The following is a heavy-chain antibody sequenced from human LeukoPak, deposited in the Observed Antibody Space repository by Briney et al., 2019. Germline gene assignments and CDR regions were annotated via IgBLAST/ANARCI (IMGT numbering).Heavy chain of an antibody. CDR1: GDSINNNNYY. D-gene: IGHD3-3*01. J-gene: IGHJ3*02. CDR2: IYYNGRT. CDR3: ARITDRTIFGEIMHGFDI. V-gene: IGHV4-39*01. Sequence: PSETLSLTCTVSGDSINNNNYYWGWIRQPPRKGLEWIGNIYYNGRTYYSPSLKSRGTISVDTSNNQFSLKLSSVTAADTADYYCARITDRTIFGEIMHGFDIWGQGTPVTVSS.